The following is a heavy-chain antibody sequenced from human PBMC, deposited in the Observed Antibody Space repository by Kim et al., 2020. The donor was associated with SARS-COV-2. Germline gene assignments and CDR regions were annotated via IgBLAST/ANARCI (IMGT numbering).Heavy chain of an antibody. D-gene: IGHD3-16*01. CDR2: ITKSSTTI. Sequence: GGSLRLSCATSGFTFSAYDMNWVRRAPGKGLEWPSFITKSSTTIYYANSVKGRFTISRDNAKNSLYLQMNSLRDEDSALYYCVRDRMGGAFDIWGQGTMFTVSS. CDR3: VRDRMGGAFDI. J-gene: IGHJ3*02. V-gene: IGHV3-48*02. CDR1: GFTFSAYD.